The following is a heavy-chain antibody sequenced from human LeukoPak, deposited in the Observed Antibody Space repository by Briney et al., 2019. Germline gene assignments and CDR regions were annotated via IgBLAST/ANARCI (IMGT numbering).Heavy chain of an antibody. CDR2: ITGSGGWA. J-gene: IGHJ4*02. Sequence: GGSLRLSCAASGLTFSSYAMMWLRQAPGKGLEWVSAITGSGGWALYADSVKGRFTISRDNSKNTLYLQMSSLRAEDTAVYYCAKADSSGWYESYFDYWGQGTLVTVSS. CDR1: GLTFSSYA. V-gene: IGHV3-23*01. D-gene: IGHD6-19*01. CDR3: AKADSSGWYESYFDY.